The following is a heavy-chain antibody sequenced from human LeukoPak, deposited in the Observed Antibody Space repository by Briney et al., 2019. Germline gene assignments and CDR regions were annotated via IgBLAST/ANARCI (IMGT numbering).Heavy chain of an antibody. Sequence: GGSLRLSCAAPGFTVSSNYMSWVRQAPGKGLEWVSVIYSGGSTYYADSVKGRFTISRDNSKNTLYLQMNSLRAEDTAVYYCARSLDTGSTSIGAFDYWGQGTLVTVSS. CDR3: ARSLDTGSTSIGAFDY. CDR2: IYSGGST. V-gene: IGHV3-53*01. CDR1: GFTVSSNY. J-gene: IGHJ4*02. D-gene: IGHD2-2*01.